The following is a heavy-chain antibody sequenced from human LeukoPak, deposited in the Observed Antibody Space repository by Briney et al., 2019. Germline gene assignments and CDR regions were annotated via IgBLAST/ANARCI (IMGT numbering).Heavy chain of an antibody. Sequence: PGGSLRLSCAASGFTFSDYYMSWIRQAPGKGLEWVSYISSSSSTIYYADSVKGRFTISRDNAENSLYLQMSGLRDEDTAVYYCAAFTSCSGGSCYLNWGQGTLVTVSS. V-gene: IGHV3-11*04. CDR2: ISSSSSTI. CDR1: GFTFSDYY. CDR3: AAFTSCSGGSCYLN. J-gene: IGHJ4*02. D-gene: IGHD2-15*01.